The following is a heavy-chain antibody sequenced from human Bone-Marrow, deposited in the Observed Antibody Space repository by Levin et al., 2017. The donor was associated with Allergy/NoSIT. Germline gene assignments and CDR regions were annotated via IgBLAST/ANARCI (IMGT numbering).Heavy chain of an antibody. V-gene: IGHV3-53*01. Sequence: GGSLRLSCTASGFTLSTNYMSWVRQAPGKGLEWVSLIYTAGATYYADSVKGRFTISRDNSKNTLFLQMNSLSADDTAVYFCARDWPFGSGPYDAFDIWGPGSMVTVSS. D-gene: IGHD3-10*01. CDR2: IYTAGAT. J-gene: IGHJ3*02. CDR3: ARDWPFGSGPYDAFDI. CDR1: GFTLSTNY.